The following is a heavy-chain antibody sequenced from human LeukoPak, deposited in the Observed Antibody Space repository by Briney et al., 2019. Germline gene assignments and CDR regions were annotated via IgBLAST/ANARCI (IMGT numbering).Heavy chain of an antibody. CDR2: INHSGST. Sequence: PSETLSLTCAVYGGSFSGYYWSRIRQPPGKGLEWIGEINHSGSTNYNPSLKSRVTISVDTSKNQFSLKLSSVTAADTAVYYCARAIYDSHFDYWGQGTLVTVSS. V-gene: IGHV4-34*01. CDR1: GGSFSGYY. CDR3: ARAIYDSHFDY. J-gene: IGHJ4*02. D-gene: IGHD2-21*02.